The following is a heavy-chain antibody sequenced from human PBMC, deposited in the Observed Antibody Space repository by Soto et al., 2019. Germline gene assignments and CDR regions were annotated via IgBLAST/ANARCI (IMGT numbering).Heavy chain of an antibody. Sequence: GASVKVSCKASGDTFGNFVVHWVRQTAGQRLEWMGWINAYNGNTKYTQKLQGRVTMTTDTSTSTAYMELRSLRSDDTAVYYCARDCSGGSCYLDYWGQGTLVAVSS. J-gene: IGHJ4*02. CDR2: INAYNGNT. D-gene: IGHD2-15*01. CDR1: GDTFGNFV. V-gene: IGHV1-18*01. CDR3: ARDCSGGSCYLDY.